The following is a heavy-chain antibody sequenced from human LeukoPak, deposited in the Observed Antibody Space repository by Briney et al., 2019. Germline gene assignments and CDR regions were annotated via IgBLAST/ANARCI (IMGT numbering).Heavy chain of an antibody. CDR1: GFSLTGGGVG. V-gene: IGHV2-5*01. J-gene: IGHJ4*02. CDR3: AHKWDYNDYFAI. CDR2: IYWNDDK. Sequence: SGPTLVNPTQTLTLTCTFSGFSLTGGGVGVGWIRQPPGKALEWLALIYWNDDKRYSPSLKNRLTISKDTSKNQVVLTMTNVDPVDTATYYCAHKWDYNDYFAIWGQGTLATVSS. D-gene: IGHD1-26*01.